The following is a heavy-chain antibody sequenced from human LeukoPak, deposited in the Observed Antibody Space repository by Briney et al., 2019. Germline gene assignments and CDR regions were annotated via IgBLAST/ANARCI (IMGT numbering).Heavy chain of an antibody. Sequence: GGSLRLSCAASGFTFSRYELYWVRQAPGTGLEWVSYISSSASTITYADSVKGQFTISRDDAKKSLYLQMNGLRAEDTAIYYCGAARQYVGAFDIWGQGTRVTVSS. CDR1: GFTFSRYE. CDR2: ISSSASTI. J-gene: IGHJ3*02. V-gene: IGHV3-48*03. CDR3: GAARQYVGAFDI. D-gene: IGHD3-16*01.